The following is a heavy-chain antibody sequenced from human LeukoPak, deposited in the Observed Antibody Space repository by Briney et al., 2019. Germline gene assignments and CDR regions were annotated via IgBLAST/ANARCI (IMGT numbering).Heavy chain of an antibody. V-gene: IGHV4-34*01. CDR2: INHSGST. CDR1: GGSFSGYY. D-gene: IGHD3-10*01. CDR3: AREGPGYYGSGSYYN. J-gene: IGHJ4*02. Sequence: SETLSLTCAVYGGSFSGYYWSWIRQPPGKGLEWIGEINHSGSTNYSPALKSPVTISADTSKNQFSLKLSSVTAADTAVYYCAREGPGYYGSGSYYNWGQGTLVTVSS.